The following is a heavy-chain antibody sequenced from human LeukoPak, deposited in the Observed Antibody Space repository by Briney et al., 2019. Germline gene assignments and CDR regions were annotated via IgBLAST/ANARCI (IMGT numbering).Heavy chain of an antibody. CDR2: ISSSGGNT. Sequence: PGGSLRPSCAASGFTFSSYAMSWVRQAPGKGLEWVSVISSSGGNTDYADSVKGRFTISRDNSQNTLYLQMNSLRAEDTAVYYCAKSVYYDGGGYYYTDYWGQGTLVTVSS. J-gene: IGHJ4*02. D-gene: IGHD3-22*01. CDR1: GFTFSSYA. CDR3: AKSVYYDGGGYYYTDY. V-gene: IGHV3-23*01.